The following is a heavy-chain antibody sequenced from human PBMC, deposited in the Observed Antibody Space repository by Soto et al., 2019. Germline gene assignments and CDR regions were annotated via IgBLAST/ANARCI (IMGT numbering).Heavy chain of an antibody. J-gene: IGHJ4*02. V-gene: IGHV5-51*01. CDR2: IDPSDSDT. D-gene: IGHD3-3*01. CDR1: GDNFAGYW. CDR3: ARGGVSTRTFDY. Sequence: GESLKISCKGSGDNFAGYWIAWVRQMPGKGLELMGIIDPSDSDTRYRPSFQGQVTISADKSISSAYLQWSSLRASDTAMYYCARGGVSTRTFDYWGQGTPVTVSS.